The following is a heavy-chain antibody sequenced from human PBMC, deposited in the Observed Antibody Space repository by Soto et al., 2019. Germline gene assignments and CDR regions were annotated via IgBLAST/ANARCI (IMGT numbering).Heavy chain of an antibody. D-gene: IGHD3-22*01. Sequence: GGSLRLSCAASGFIFNNYAMSWVRQAPGKGLEWVSGISGTGGTTCYADSVKGRLTISRDNSKKTLYLQLNSLRAEDTAVYYCAKEDTTGFSAFYFDYWGQGTQVTVSS. V-gene: IGHV3-23*01. CDR2: ISGTGGTT. J-gene: IGHJ4*02. CDR3: AKEDTTGFSAFYFDY. CDR1: GFIFNNYA.